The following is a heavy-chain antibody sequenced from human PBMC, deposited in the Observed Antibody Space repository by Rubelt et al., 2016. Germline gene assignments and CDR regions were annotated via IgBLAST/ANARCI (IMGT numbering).Heavy chain of an antibody. V-gene: IGHV3-30*04. Sequence: QVQLVESGGGVVQPGRSLRLSCAASGFTFRTYAMHWVRQAPGKGLEWVAVLSYDGSNTYYADPGKGRFTMSRDNSKNTLYLQMKSLRAEDTAVYYGAREITPADLDWGQGTLVTVSS. D-gene: IGHD2-2*01. J-gene: IGHJ4*02. CDR3: AREITPADLD. CDR1: GFTFRTYA. CDR2: LSYDGSNT.